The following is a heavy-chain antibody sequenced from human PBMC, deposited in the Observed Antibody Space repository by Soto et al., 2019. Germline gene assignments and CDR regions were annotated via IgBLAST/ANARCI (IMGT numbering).Heavy chain of an antibody. CDR1: GGTFSSYA. J-gene: IGHJ4*02. Sequence: QVQLVQSGAEVKKPGSSVKVSCKASGGTFSSYAISWVRQAPGQGLEWMGGIIPIFGTANYAQKFQGRVTSTADESTSTAYMELSSLRSEDTAVYYCARLYDSRGYYWVDYWGQGTLVTVSS. V-gene: IGHV1-69*01. CDR3: ARLYDSRGYYWVDY. D-gene: IGHD3-22*01. CDR2: IIPIFGTA.